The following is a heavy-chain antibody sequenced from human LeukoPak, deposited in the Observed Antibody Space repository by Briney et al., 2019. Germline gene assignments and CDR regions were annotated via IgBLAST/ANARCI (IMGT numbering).Heavy chain of an antibody. D-gene: IGHD2-2*01. V-gene: IGHV1-46*01. CDR2: INPSGGST. CDR3: ARGSEVVVVPAAHIPGGFDP. CDR1: GYTFTSYY. J-gene: IGHJ5*02. Sequence: ASVKVSCKASGYTFTSYYMHWVRQAPGQGLEWMGIINPSGGSTSYAQKFQGRVTMTRDMSTSTVYMELSSLRSEDTAVYYCARGSEVVVVPAAHIPGGFDPWGQGTLVTVSS.